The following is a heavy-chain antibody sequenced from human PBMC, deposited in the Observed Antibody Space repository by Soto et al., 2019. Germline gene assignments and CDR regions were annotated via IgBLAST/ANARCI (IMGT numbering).Heavy chain of an antibody. CDR1: GITFSNAW. J-gene: IGHJ3*02. Sequence: GWSLRLSCAASGITFSNAWMNWVRQAPGKGLEYIGRIRSKTDGGTTEYAAPVEGRFTISRDDSKNTLYLQMGGLKTEDTAVYYCTTTRPGTNVFDNWGQGTLVTVSS. CDR3: TTTRPGTNVFDN. V-gene: IGHV3-15*01. CDR2: IRSKTDGGTT. D-gene: IGHD6-13*01.